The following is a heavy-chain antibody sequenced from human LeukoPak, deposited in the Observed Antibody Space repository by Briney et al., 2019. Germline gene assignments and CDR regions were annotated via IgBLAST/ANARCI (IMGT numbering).Heavy chain of an antibody. CDR2: ISGSGGST. D-gene: IGHD3-22*01. J-gene: IGHJ4*02. V-gene: IGHV3-23*01. CDR1: GLTFSSYG. Sequence: GGSLRLSCTASGLTFSSYGMSWVRQAPGKGLEWVSAISGSGGSTYYADSVKGRFTISRDNSKNTLYLQMNSLRAEDTALYYCATRDYSDSSGYYLRGDYWGQGTLVTVSS. CDR3: ATRDYSDSSGYYLRGDY.